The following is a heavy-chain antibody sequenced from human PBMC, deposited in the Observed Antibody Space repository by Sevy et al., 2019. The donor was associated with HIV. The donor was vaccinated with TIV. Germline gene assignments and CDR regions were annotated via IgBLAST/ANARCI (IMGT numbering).Heavy chain of an antibody. J-gene: IGHJ5*02. Sequence: GGSLRLSCAASGFTFRTRWMSWVRQAPGKGLEWVANIKQDGSEKYYVDSVKDRFTISRDNAKNSLFLQMNGLNAEDTAVYYCATGSIRCSGGGCYSYFDHWGQGTLVTVSS. V-gene: IGHV3-7*01. CDR2: IKQDGSEK. D-gene: IGHD2-15*01. CDR1: GFTFRTRW. CDR3: ATGSIRCSGGGCYSYFDH.